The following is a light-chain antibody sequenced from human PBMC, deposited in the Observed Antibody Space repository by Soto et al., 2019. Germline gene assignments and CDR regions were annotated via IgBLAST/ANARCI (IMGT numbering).Light chain of an antibody. Sequence: QSVLTQPASVSGSPGQSITISCTGTSSDVGSYNLVSWYQQHPGKAPKLMIYEVSKRPSGVSNRFSGSKSGNTASLTISGLQVEDEADYYCCSYAGSSPLWVFGGGTKLTVL. J-gene: IGLJ3*02. CDR3: CSYAGSSPLWV. CDR2: EVS. V-gene: IGLV2-23*02. CDR1: SSDVGSYNL.